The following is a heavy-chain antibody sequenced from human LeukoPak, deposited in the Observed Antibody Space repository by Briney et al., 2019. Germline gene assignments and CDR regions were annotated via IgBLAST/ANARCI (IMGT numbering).Heavy chain of an antibody. CDR2: INGDGSGT. V-gene: IGHV3-74*01. CDR3: VRDDGGAGQNFDY. CDR1: AFTFSNYW. J-gene: IGHJ4*02. Sequence: PGGSLRLSCAASAFTFSNYWMHWVRQVPGKGLVWVSRINGDGSGTAYADFVKGRFSISRDNAKNTLYLQMTSLRAEDTAVYYCVRDDGGAGQNFDYWGQGTLVTVSS. D-gene: IGHD3-16*01.